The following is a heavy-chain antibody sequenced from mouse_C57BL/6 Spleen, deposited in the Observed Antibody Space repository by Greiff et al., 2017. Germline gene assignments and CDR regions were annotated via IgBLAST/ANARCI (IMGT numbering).Heavy chain of an antibody. D-gene: IGHD4-1*01. Sequence: EVKLMESGGGLVKPGGSLKLSCAASGFTFSDYGMHWVRQAPEKGLEWVAYISSGSSTIYYADTVKGRFTISRDNAKNTLFLQMTSLRSEDTAMYYCARDWLYYYAMDYWGQGTSVTVSS. J-gene: IGHJ4*01. V-gene: IGHV5-17*01. CDR3: ARDWLYYYAMDY. CDR2: ISSGSSTI. CDR1: GFTFSDYG.